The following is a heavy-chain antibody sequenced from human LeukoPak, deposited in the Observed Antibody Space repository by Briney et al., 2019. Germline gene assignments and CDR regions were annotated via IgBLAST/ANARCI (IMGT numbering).Heavy chain of an antibody. CDR1: GFTFSSYG. J-gene: IGHJ6*02. D-gene: IGHD2-15*01. CDR2: IWYDGSNK. V-gene: IGHV3-33*01. CDR3: ARDQYGYCSGGSCRSYYYYYGMDV. Sequence: PGRSLRLSCAASGFTFSSYGMHWVRQAPGKGLEWVAVIWYDGSNKYYADSVKGRFTISRDNSKNTLYLQMNSLRAEDTAVYYCARDQYGYCSGGSCRSYYYYYGMDVWGQGTTVTVSS.